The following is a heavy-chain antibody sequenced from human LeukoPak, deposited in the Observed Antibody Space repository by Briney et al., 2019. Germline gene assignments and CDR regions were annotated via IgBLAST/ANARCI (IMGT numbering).Heavy chain of an antibody. CDR2: INHSGST. CDR3: ARGIKTLSSSWNY. D-gene: IGHD6-13*01. V-gene: IGHV4-34*01. Sequence: PSETLSLTCAVYGESFSGYYWSWIRQPPGKGLEWIGEINHSGSTNYNPSLKSRVTISVDKSKNQFSLELSSVTAADTAVYYCARGIKTLSSSWNYWGQGTLVTVSS. CDR1: GESFSGYY. J-gene: IGHJ4*02.